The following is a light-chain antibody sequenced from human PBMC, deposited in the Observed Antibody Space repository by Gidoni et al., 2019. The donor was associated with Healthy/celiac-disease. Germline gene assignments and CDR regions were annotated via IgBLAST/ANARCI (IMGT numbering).Light chain of an antibody. CDR2: GAS. CDR1: QSVSSN. V-gene: IGKV3-15*01. Sequence: EIVMTQSPATLSVSPGERATLSCRASQSVSSNLAWYQQKPGQAHRLLISGASTMATGIPARFSGRGCVTEFTLTISSLQSEDFAVYYCQQYNNWPLGTFGQGTKVEIK. J-gene: IGKJ1*01. CDR3: QQYNNWPLGT.